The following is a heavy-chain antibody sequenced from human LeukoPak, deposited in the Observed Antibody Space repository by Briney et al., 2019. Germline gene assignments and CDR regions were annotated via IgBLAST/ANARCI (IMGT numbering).Heavy chain of an antibody. J-gene: IGHJ4*02. V-gene: IGHV3-23*01. CDR2: IGGSGAST. CDR3: AKDLLRTYDYVWGSHPTDY. CDR1: GFSFSNYA. D-gene: IGHD3-16*01. Sequence: GGSLRLSCAASGFSFSNYAMSWVRQAPGKGPEWVSAIGGSGASTYYADSVKGRFTISRDNSNNTLYLQMKSLRAEDTAVYYCAKDLLRTYDYVWGSHPTDYWGQGALVTVSS.